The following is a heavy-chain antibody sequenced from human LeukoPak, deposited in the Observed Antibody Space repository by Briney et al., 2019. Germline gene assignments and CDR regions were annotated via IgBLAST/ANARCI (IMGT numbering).Heavy chain of an antibody. CDR1: GFTFDDYA. CDR3: ARRGYSGYVPFDY. J-gene: IGHJ4*02. CDR2: ISWNSGSI. Sequence: GGSLRLSCAASGFTFDDYAMHWVRQAPGKDLEWVSGISWNSGSIGYADSVKGRFTISRDNAKNSLYLQMNSLRAEDTALYYCARRGYSGYVPFDYWGQGTLVTVSS. V-gene: IGHV3-9*01. D-gene: IGHD5-12*01.